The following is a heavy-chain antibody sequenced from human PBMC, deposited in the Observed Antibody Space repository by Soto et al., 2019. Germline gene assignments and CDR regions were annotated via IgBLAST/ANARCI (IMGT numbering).Heavy chain of an antibody. CDR1: GFTFRSYA. J-gene: IGHJ3*02. Sequence: EVQLLESGGGLVEPGGSLRLSCAASGFTFRSYAMTWVRQAPGKGLEWVSYTVGGGVSTYYADSVKGRFTSSRDDSKNTLYLQMNSLRAEDTALYYCATIVGGGSHHDAFDIWGQGTMVTVSS. CDR3: ATIVGGGSHHDAFDI. CDR2: TVGGGVST. V-gene: IGHV3-23*01. D-gene: IGHD2-15*01.